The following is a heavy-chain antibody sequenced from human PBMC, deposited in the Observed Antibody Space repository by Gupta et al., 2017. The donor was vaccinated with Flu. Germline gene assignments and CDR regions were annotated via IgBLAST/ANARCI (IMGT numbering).Heavy chain of an antibody. V-gene: IGHV3-7*01. CDR2: VKYDGGET. CDR1: GFIFNAYW. CDR3: ARDSAELFDT. D-gene: IGHD1-14*01. Sequence: DVHLVEYGGGLVQPGGSLRLSCTASGFIFNAYWMGWVRQAPGKGLEWVANVKYDGGETHYVDSVRGRFTISRDNAHDSVYLQMNSLRAEDTAMYYCARDSAELFDTWGQGTMVTVSS. J-gene: IGHJ3*02.